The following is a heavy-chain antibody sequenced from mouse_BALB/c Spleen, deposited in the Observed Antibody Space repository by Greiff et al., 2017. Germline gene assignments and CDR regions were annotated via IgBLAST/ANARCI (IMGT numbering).Heavy chain of an antibody. J-gene: IGHJ4*01. CDR2: ISYSGST. CDR1: GDSITSGY. Sequence: DVMLVESGPSLVKPSQTLSLTCSVTGDSITSGYWNWIRKFPGNKLEYMGYISYSGSTYYNPSLKSRISITRDTSKNQYYLQLNSVTTEDTATYYCAREGTMITPYYYAMDYWGQGTSVTVSS. V-gene: IGHV3-8*02. D-gene: IGHD2-4*01. CDR3: AREGTMITPYYYAMDY.